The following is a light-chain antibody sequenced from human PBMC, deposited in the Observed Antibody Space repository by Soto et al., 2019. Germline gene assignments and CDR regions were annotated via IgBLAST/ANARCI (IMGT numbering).Light chain of an antibody. CDR2: EVT. J-gene: IGLJ1*01. CDR3: SSFGGSNNYV. V-gene: IGLV2-8*01. CDR1: SSDVGGYNY. Sequence: QSALTQPPSASGSPGQSVTISCTGTSSDVGGYNYVSWYQQHSGQAPKIMIYEVTKRPSGVPDRFSGSKSGNTASLTVSGLQAEDEADYYCSSFGGSNNYVFGTGTKLPVL.